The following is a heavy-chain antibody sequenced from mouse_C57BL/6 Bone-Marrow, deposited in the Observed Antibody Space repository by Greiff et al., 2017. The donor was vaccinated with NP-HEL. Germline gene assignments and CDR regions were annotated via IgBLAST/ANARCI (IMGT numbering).Heavy chain of an antibody. D-gene: IGHD1-1*01. CDR1: GYTFTSYG. J-gene: IGHJ3*01. CDR3: ARSKLLRSFAY. CDR2: IYPRSGNT. V-gene: IGHV1-81*01. Sequence: QVQLKESGAELARPGASVKLSCKASGYTFTSYGISWVKQRTGQGLEWIGEIYPRSGNTYYNEKFKGKATLTADKSSSTAYMELRSLTSEDSAVYVCARSKLLRSFAYWGQGTLVTVSA.